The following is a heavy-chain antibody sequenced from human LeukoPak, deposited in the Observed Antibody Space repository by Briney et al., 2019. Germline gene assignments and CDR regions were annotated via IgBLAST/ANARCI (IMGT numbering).Heavy chain of an antibody. J-gene: IGHJ4*02. CDR2: MKPNNGKT. CDR3: VRWADTPFDY. Sequence: ASVKVSCKASGYSFTSHDINWVRQATGQGLEWMGWMKPNNGKTGYAQKFQGRVTMTSDTSISTAYMELSGLKSEDTAVYYCVRWADTPFDYWGQGTLVTVSS. CDR1: GYSFTSHD. V-gene: IGHV1-8*01. D-gene: IGHD5-18*01.